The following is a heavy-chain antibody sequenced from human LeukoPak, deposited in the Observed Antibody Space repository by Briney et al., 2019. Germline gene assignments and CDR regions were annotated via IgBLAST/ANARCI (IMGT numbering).Heavy chain of an antibody. CDR3: AKDLAGYNSRSGRSLDY. V-gene: IGHV3-30*18. D-gene: IGHD5-24*01. CDR2: ISHDGSNK. CDR1: GFTFSSYG. Sequence: GGSLRLSCAASGFTFSSYGMHWVRQAPGKGLEWVAVISHDGSNKYYADSVKGRFTISRDNSKNTLYLRMNSLRAEDTAVYYCAKDLAGYNSRSGRSLDYWGQGTLVTVSS. J-gene: IGHJ4*02.